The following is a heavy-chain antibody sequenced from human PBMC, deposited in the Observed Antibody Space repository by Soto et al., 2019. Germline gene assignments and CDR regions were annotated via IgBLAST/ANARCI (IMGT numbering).Heavy chain of an antibody. CDR3: ARDRNVAVRGGYYFDY. V-gene: IGHV4-34*01. CDR2: INHSGST. CDR1: GGSFSGYY. D-gene: IGHD3-10*01. J-gene: IGHJ4*02. Sequence: QVQLQQWGAGLLKPSETLSLTCAVYGGSFSGYYWSWIRQPPGKGLEWIGEINHSGSTNYNPSLKSRVTISVDTSKNQFSLKLSSVTAADTAVYYCARDRNVAVRGGYYFDYWGQGTLVTVSS.